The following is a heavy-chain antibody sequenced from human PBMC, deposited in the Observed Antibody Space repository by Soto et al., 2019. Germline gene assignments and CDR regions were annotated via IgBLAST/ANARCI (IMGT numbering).Heavy chain of an antibody. CDR3: SRDVVVGAKALNY. J-gene: IGHJ4*02. Sequence: SLRLSCAASGFTFSNYLITCVRQSPWKGLEWVANIKEDGSEKHYVDSVKGRFTISRDNAKNSLYLQMNSLRVEDTAVYFCSRDVVVGAKALNYWGQGALVTVSS. D-gene: IGHD2-15*01. CDR2: IKEDGSEK. V-gene: IGHV3-7*01. CDR1: GFTFSNYL.